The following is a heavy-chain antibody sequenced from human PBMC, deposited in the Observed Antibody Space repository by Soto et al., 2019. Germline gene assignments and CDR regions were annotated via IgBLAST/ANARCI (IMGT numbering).Heavy chain of an antibody. CDR2: MDPNSGNT. V-gene: IGHV1-8*01. J-gene: IGHJ4*02. CDR1: GYTFTNYD. D-gene: IGHD6-19*01. Sequence: QVQLVQSGAEVKKPGASVKVSCKASGYTFTNYDINWVRQAPGQGLEWIGWMDPNSGNTDYAQKFQGRGTITRNTSISTAYLEISSLSSEDTAVYYCERGRGWRDYWGQGTLVTVSS. CDR3: ERGRGWRDY.